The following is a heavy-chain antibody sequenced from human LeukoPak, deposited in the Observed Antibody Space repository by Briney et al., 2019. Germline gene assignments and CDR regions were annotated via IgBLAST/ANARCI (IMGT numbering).Heavy chain of an antibody. V-gene: IGHV3-30*04. D-gene: IGHD3-10*01. J-gene: IGHJ4*02. Sequence: SGGSLRLSCAASGFTFSSYAMHWVRQAPGKGLEWVAVISYDGSNKYYADSVKGRFTISRDNSKNTLYLQMNSLRAEDTAVYYCARVSVDGSGPDYWGQGTLVTVSS. CDR1: GFTFSSYA. CDR2: ISYDGSNK. CDR3: ARVSVDGSGPDY.